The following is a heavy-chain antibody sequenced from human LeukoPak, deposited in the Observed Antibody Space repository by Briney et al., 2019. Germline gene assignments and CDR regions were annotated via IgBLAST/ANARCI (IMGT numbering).Heavy chain of an antibody. V-gene: IGHV3-9*01. Sequence: GGSLRLSCAASGFTFDDYAMHWVRQAPGKGLEWVSGISWNSGSIGYADSVKGRFTISRDNAKNSLYLQMNSLRAEDTALYYCAKGAAAGPDDAFDIWGQGTIVTGSS. D-gene: IGHD6-13*01. CDR2: ISWNSGSI. CDR3: AKGAAAGPDDAFDI. CDR1: GFTFDDYA. J-gene: IGHJ3*02.